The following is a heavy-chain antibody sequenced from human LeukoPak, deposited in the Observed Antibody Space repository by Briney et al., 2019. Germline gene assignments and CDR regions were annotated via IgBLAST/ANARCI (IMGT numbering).Heavy chain of an antibody. CDR2: ISAYNGNT. CDR3: AGEDCSSTSCYGGGDY. Sequence: ASVKVSCKASGYTFTSYGISWVRQAPGRGLEWMGWISAYNGNTNYAQKLQGRVTMTTDTSTSTAYMELRSLRSDDTAVYYCAGEDCSSTSCYGGGDYWGQGTLVTISS. J-gene: IGHJ4*02. CDR1: GYTFTSYG. D-gene: IGHD2-2*01. V-gene: IGHV1-18*01.